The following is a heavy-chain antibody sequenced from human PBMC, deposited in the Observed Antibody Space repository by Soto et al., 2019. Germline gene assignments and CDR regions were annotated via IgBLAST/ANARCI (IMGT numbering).Heavy chain of an antibody. CDR1: GFTFSSYS. V-gene: IGHV3-48*02. J-gene: IGHJ6*02. CDR3: ARCLRFLEWLPTYYYYYGMDV. CDR2: ISSSSSTI. Sequence: PGGSLRLFCAASGFTFSSYSMNWVRQAPGKGLEWVSYISSSSSTIYYADSVKDRFTISRDNAKNSLYLQMNSLRDEDTAVYYCARCLRFLEWLPTYYYYYGMDVWGQGTTVTVSS. D-gene: IGHD3-3*01.